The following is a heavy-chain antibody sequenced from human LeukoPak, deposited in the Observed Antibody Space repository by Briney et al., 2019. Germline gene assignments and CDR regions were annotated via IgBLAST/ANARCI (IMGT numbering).Heavy chain of an antibody. CDR3: ARGRRKTYYYDSSGYSFFDY. J-gene: IGHJ4*02. CDR2: INHSGST. D-gene: IGHD3-22*01. Sequence: PSETLSLTCAVYGGSFSGYYWSWIRQPPGKGLEWIGEINHSGSTNYNPSLKSRVTISVDTSKNQFSLKLSSVTAADTAVYYCARGRRKTYYYDSSGYSFFDYWGQGTLVTVSS. CDR1: GGSFSGYY. V-gene: IGHV4-34*01.